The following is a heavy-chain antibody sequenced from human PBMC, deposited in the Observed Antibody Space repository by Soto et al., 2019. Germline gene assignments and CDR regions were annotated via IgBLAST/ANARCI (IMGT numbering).Heavy chain of an antibody. Sequence: SETLSLTCAVSGYSISSGYYWGWIRQPPGKGLEWIGSIYHSGSTYYNPSLKSRVTISVDTSKNQFSLKLSSVTAADTAVYYCVRGDSSSWYYYYYGMDVWGQGTTVTVSS. D-gene: IGHD6-13*01. CDR1: GYSISSGYY. V-gene: IGHV4-38-2*01. CDR2: IYHSGST. J-gene: IGHJ6*02. CDR3: VRGDSSSWYYYYYGMDV.